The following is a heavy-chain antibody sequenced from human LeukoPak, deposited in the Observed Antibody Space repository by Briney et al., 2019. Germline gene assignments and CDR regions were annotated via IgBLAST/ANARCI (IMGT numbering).Heavy chain of an antibody. Sequence: GGSLRLSCAASGFTFSSYSMNWVRQAPGKGLEWVSSISSSSSYIYYADSVKGRFTISRDNAKNSLYLQMNSLRAEDTAVYYCANGWDLAVGMDVWGQGTMVTVSS. CDR3: ANGWDLAVGMDV. CDR1: GFTFSSYS. D-gene: IGHD1-14*01. J-gene: IGHJ3*01. CDR2: ISSSSSYI. V-gene: IGHV3-21*01.